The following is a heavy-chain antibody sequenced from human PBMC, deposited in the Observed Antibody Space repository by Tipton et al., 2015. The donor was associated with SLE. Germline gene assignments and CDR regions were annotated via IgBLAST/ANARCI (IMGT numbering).Heavy chain of an antibody. D-gene: IGHD3-3*01. CDR2: IYYSGST. V-gene: IGHV4-30-4*08. CDR1: GGSISSGDYY. Sequence: TLSLTCTVSGGSISSGDYYWSWIRQPPGKGLEWIGYIYYSGSTYYNPSLKSRVTISVDTSKNQFSLKLSSVTAADTAVYYCARIYSTYYDFWSGYLWFDYWGQGTLVTVSS. J-gene: IGHJ4*02. CDR3: ARIYSTYYDFWSGYLWFDY.